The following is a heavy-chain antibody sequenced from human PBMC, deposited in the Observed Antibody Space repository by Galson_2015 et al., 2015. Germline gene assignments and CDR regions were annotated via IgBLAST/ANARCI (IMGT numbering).Heavy chain of an antibody. J-gene: IGHJ4*02. CDR3: AKKRETFGDSLFDF. D-gene: IGHD4-17*01. CDR1: GFTFGNYA. Sequence: SLRLSCAASGFTFGNYAMSWVRQAPGKGLEWVSAISGSGNDTYYADSVKGRFTVSRDNSKNTLYLQMNSLRGDDTAVYYCAKKRETFGDSLFDFWGQGTLVTVSS. V-gene: IGHV3-23*01. CDR2: ISGSGNDT.